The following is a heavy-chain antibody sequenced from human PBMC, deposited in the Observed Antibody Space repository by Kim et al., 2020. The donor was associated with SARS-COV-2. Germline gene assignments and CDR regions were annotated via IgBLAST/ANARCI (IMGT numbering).Heavy chain of an antibody. Sequence: GHSTYYADSVRGRFTISRDNSENTLYLQMSDLRADDTAIYFCAKGDFYLDYWGQGTQVTVSS. D-gene: IGHD1-26*01. CDR2: GHST. CDR3: AKGDFYLDY. J-gene: IGHJ4*02. V-gene: IGHV3-23*01.